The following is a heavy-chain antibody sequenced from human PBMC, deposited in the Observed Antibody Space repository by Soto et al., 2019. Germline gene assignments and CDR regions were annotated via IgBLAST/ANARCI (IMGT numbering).Heavy chain of an antibody. V-gene: IGHV3-7*05. D-gene: IGHD1-26*01. CDR1: GFTFSGFW. CDR3: VRDRGNGYYGPETWGMDV. Sequence: EVQLVESGGGLVQPGGSLRLSCGASGFTFSGFWMSWVRRAPGKGLEWVGNIKQDGSENFYAGSVRGRFSISRDNVRNSLYLQMNSLRAEDTAVYFCVRDRGNGYYGPETWGMDVWGQGTTVTVSS. CDR2: IKQDGSEN. J-gene: IGHJ6*02.